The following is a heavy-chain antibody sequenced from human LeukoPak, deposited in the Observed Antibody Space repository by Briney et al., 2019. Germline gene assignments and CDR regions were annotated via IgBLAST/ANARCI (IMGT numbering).Heavy chain of an antibody. D-gene: IGHD3-22*01. V-gene: IGHV3-7*04. J-gene: IGHJ4*02. Sequence: GGSLRLSCAASGFTFSSYAMSWVRQAPGKGLEWVAYIKADGSETYYVDSVRGRFTISRDSAKNSLLLQMNSLRAEDTAVYYCARSITMIPEDYWGQGTLVTVSS. CDR3: ARSITMIPEDY. CDR2: IKADGSET. CDR1: GFTFSSYA.